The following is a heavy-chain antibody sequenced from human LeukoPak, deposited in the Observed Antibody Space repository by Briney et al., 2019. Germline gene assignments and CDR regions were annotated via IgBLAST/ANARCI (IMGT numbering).Heavy chain of an antibody. J-gene: IGHJ6*02. Sequence: ASVKVSCKASGYTFTSYGISWVRQAPGQGLEWMGWISAYNGNTNYAQKLQGRVTMTTDTSTSTAYMELRSLRSDDTAVYYCARVTLSRMAHYCGMDVWGQGTTVTVSS. CDR1: GYTFTSYG. V-gene: IGHV1-18*01. CDR2: ISAYNGNT. CDR3: ARVTLSRMAHYCGMDV. D-gene: IGHD5-24*01.